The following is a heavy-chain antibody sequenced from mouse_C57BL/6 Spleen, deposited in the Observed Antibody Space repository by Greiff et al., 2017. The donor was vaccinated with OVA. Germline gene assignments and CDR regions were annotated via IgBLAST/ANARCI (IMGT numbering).Heavy chain of an antibody. CDR3: ARSGYYDYYYAMDY. Sequence: QVHVKQPGAELVKPGASVKLSCKASGYTFTSYWMHWVKQRPGRGLEWIGRIDPNSGGTKYNEKFKSKATLTVDKPSRTAYMQLSSLTSEDSAVYYCARSGYYDYYYAMDYWGQGTSVTVSS. V-gene: IGHV1-72*01. CDR1: GYTFTSYW. CDR2: IDPNSGGT. J-gene: IGHJ4*01. D-gene: IGHD2-4*01.